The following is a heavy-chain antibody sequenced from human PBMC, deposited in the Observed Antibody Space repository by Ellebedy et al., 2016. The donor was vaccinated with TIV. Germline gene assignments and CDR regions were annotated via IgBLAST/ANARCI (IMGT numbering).Heavy chain of an antibody. Sequence: GESLKISCAASGLTFSSHAMSWVRQALGKGLEWVSSITESGGNTYYADSVKGRFTISRDNSKDTLYLQMNSLRAADTAIYYCARDPVGVGPAFDVWGQGTMVTVSS. J-gene: IGHJ3*01. CDR1: GLTFSSHA. D-gene: IGHD4-23*01. CDR2: ITESGGNT. V-gene: IGHV3-23*01. CDR3: ARDPVGVGPAFDV.